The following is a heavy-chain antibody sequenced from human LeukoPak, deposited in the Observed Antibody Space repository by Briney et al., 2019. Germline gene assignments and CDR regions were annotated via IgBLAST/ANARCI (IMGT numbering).Heavy chain of an antibody. CDR1: PFTSSGHW. CDR3: ARNSFAELMLLGSAYGMDV. Sequence: GSLRLSCAASPFTSSGHWMSWVRQAPGKGLEWVANIKEDGSEKYYLDSVKGRSTISRDNAKNSLHLQINSLRVEDTAVYYCARNSFAELMLLGSAYGMDVWGQGTTVTVSS. D-gene: IGHD1-7*01. V-gene: IGHV3-7*01. CDR2: IKEDGSEK. J-gene: IGHJ6*02.